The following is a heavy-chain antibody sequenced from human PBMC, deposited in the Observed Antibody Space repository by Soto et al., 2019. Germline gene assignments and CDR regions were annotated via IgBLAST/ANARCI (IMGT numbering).Heavy chain of an antibody. V-gene: IGHV1-2*04. D-gene: IGHD2-2*01. CDR2: INPNSGGT. Sequence: SVKVSCKASGYTFSGYYMHWVRQAPGQGLEWMGWINPNSGGTNYAQKFQGWVTMTRDTSISTAYMELSRLRSDDTAVYYCARGYCSSTSCRSAPYYYYYGMDVWGQGTTVTVSS. CDR1: GYTFSGYY. J-gene: IGHJ6*02. CDR3: ARGYCSSTSCRSAPYYYYYGMDV.